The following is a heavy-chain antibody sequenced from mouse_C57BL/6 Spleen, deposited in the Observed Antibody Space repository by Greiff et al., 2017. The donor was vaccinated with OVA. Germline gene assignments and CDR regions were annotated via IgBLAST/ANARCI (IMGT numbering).Heavy chain of an antibody. V-gene: IGHV1-82*01. CDR3: ARGYGSSYLYWYFDV. CDR1: GYAFSSSW. Sequence: QVQLKESGPELVKPGASVKISCKASGYAFSSSWMNWVKQRPGKGLEWIGRIYPGDGDTNYNGKFKGKATLTADKSSSTAYMQLSSLTSEDSAVYFCARGYGSSYLYWYFDVWGTGTTVTVSS. CDR2: IYPGDGDT. J-gene: IGHJ1*03. D-gene: IGHD1-1*01.